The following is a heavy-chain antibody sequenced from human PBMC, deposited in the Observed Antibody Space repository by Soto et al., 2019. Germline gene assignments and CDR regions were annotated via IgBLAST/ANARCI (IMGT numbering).Heavy chain of an antibody. Sequence: ASVKVSCKASGYTFTNYDINWARQATGQGLEWMGWVNPDSGNTVYAQKFQGRVSMTGKISISTAYLELSSLRSEDTAVYYCARGGHHYDILTGYYNYWGQGTLVTVSS. CDR3: ARGGHHYDILTGYYNY. CDR1: GYTFTNYD. D-gene: IGHD3-9*01. CDR2: VNPDSGNT. J-gene: IGHJ4*02. V-gene: IGHV1-8*01.